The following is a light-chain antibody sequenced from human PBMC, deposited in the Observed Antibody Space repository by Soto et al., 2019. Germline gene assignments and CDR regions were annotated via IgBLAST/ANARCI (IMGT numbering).Light chain of an antibody. CDR2: AAS. Sequence: DIQLTQSPSFLSASVGDRVTITCRASQDISSYLAWYQQKPGKAPKLLIYAASTLQSGDPSRFSGSGSGTEFTLTISILQPQDFATYYCQHLNTYPLTFGGGTKVEIK. J-gene: IGKJ4*01. CDR1: QDISSY. V-gene: IGKV1-9*01. CDR3: QHLNTYPLT.